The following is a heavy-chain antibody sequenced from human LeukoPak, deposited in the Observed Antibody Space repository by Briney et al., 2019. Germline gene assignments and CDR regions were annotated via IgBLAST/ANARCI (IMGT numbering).Heavy chain of an antibody. CDR3: ARDWGGPDDC. CDR1: GFTFSTSW. J-gene: IGHJ4*02. CDR2: INQNGSEK. V-gene: IGHV3-7*01. Sequence: GGSLRLSSVASGFTFSTSWMTWVRQAPGKGLEWVANINQNGSEKYSVDSVKGRFIISRDDAKNSLYLQMNSLRAEDTAIYYCARDWGGPDDCWGQGTLVTVSS. D-gene: IGHD3-16*01.